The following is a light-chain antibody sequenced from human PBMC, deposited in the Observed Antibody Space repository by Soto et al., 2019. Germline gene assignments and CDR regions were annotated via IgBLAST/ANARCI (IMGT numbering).Light chain of an antibody. J-gene: IGKJ1*01. CDR3: QQYNNWPWT. CDR2: GAS. V-gene: IGKV3D-15*01. CDR1: QSVSTNN. Sequence: EIVMTQSPATLSVSPGERATLSCRASQSVSTNNLAWYQQRPGQAPRLLIYGASRRATGIPDRFSGSGSGTDFTLTISSLEPEDFAVYYCQQYNNWPWTFGQGTKVDIK.